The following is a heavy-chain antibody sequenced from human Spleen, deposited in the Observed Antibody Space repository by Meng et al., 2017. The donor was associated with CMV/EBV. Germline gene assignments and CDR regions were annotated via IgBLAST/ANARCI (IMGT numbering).Heavy chain of an antibody. J-gene: IGHJ4*02. V-gene: IGHV3-30*04. CDR3: ARAEVPAAIWYFDY. CDR2: ISYDGSNK. Sequence: SGFSVSSYAMPWVRQATGKGLEWVAVISYDGSNKYYADSVKGRFTVSRDNSKNTLYLQMNSLRTEDTAVYYCARAEVPAAIWYFDYWGQGTLVTVSS. D-gene: IGHD2-2*01. CDR1: GFSVSSYA.